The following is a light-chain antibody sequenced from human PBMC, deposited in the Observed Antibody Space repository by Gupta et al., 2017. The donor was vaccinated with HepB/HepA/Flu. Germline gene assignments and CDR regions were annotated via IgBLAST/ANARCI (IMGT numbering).Light chain of an antibody. J-gene: IGKJ1*01. CDR2: ATS. CDR3: QQDDTSPST. CDR1: QSINVNF. V-gene: IGKV3-20*01. Sequence: LLTQSPGTLSLSPGERATLSCRASQSINVNFLVWYQQKPGLAPRLLFYATSRATDIPDRFSASGSGTDFTLTIDRLDPEDVAVYYCQQDDTSPSTFGQGTKVEIK.